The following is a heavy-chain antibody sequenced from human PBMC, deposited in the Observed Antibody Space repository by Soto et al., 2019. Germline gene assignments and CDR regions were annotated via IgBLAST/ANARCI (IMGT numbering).Heavy chain of an antibody. CDR2: ISGSGGST. V-gene: IGHV3-23*01. J-gene: IGHJ4*02. CDR1: GFTFSSYA. D-gene: IGHD3-22*01. CDR3: AKAVTMIVLVINYYFDY. Sequence: EVQLLESGGGLVQPGGSLRLSCAASGFTFSSYAMSWVRQAPGKGLEWVSAISGSGGSTYYADSVKGRFTISRDNSKNTLYLQMNSLRAEDTAVYYCAKAVTMIVLVINYYFDYWGQGTLVTVSS.